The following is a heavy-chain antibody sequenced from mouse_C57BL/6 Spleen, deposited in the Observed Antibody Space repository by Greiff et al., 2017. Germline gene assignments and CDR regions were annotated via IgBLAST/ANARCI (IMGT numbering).Heavy chain of an antibody. CDR1: GYAFSSSW. CDR3: ATIYYDYDRAY. CDR2: IYPGDGDT. D-gene: IGHD2-4*01. J-gene: IGHJ3*01. Sequence: QVQLQQSGPELVKPGASVKISCKASGYAFSSSWMNWVKQRPGKGLEWIGRIYPGDGDTNYNGKFKGKATLTADKSSSTAYMQLSSLPSEDSAVYFCATIYYDYDRAYWGQGTLVTVSA. V-gene: IGHV1-82*01.